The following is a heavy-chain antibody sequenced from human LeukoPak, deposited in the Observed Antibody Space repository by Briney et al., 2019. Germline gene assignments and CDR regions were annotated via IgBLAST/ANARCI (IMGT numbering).Heavy chain of an antibody. CDR3: TRESGAFSPFGF. V-gene: IGHV4-4*02. CDR1: GGSILSTNW. J-gene: IGHJ4*02. Sequence: SGTLSLTCAVSGGSILSTNWWSWVRQPPGKGLEWIGEVHLNGATNYNPSVEGRVTMSIDRSKNHLSLEVISVTAADTAMYYCTRESGAFSPFGFWGQGTLVTVSS. D-gene: IGHD1-26*01. CDR2: VHLNGAT.